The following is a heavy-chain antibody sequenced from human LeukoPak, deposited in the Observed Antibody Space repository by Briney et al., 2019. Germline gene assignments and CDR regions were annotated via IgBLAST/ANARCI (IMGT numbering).Heavy chain of an antibody. D-gene: IGHD2-2*01. CDR3: ARDQPAGYYYYYGMDV. CDR2: IYYSGST. CDR1: GGSISSYY. Sequence: SETLSLTCTVSGGSISSYYWSWIRQPPGKGLEWIGYIYYSGSTNYNPSLKSRVTISVDTSKNQFSLKLSSVTAADTAVYYCARDQPAGYYYYYGMDVWGQGTTVTVSS. J-gene: IGHJ6*02. V-gene: IGHV4-59*01.